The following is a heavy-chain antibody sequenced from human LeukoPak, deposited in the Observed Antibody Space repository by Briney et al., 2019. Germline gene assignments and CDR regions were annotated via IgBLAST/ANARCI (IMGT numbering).Heavy chain of an antibody. V-gene: IGHV3-13*01. CDR3: VRGNWNYYDSGTYGMDV. D-gene: IGHD3-10*01. Sequence: GGSLRLSCTASGFAFRSYDMHWVRQPTGKGLEWVSTIGRVDDTYYPGSVRGRFTISREDAKNSFYLQMNSLKVEDTAVYFCVRGNWNYYDSGTYGMDVWGQGTTVTVSS. CDR1: GFAFRSYD. CDR2: IGRVDDT. J-gene: IGHJ6*02.